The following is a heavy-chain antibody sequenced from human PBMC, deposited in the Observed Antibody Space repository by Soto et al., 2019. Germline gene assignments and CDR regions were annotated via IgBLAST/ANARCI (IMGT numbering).Heavy chain of an antibody. J-gene: IGHJ6*02. V-gene: IGHV1-69*02. D-gene: IGHD6-19*01. CDR1: GGTFSSYT. CDR3: ARCPSSPSVAGTYYYYGMDV. Sequence: QVQLVQSGAEVKKPGSSVKVSCKASGGTFSSYTISWVRQAPGQGLEWMGRIIPILGIANYAQKFQGRVTITADKSTSTAYMELSSLRSEDTAVYYCARCPSSPSVAGTYYYYGMDVWGQGTTVTVSS. CDR2: IIPILGIA.